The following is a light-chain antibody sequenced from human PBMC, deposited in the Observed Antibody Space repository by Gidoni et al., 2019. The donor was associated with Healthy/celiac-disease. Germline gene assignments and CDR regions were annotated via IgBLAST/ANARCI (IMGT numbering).Light chain of an antibody. CDR3: QSYDSSRRV. V-gene: IGLV1-40*01. CDR1: SSNIGAGYD. CDR2: GNS. J-gene: IGLJ1*01. Sequence: QSVLTQPPSVSGAPGQRVTISCTGSSSNIGAGYDVHWYQQLPGTAPKLLSYGNSNRPSGVPDRFSGSKSGTSASLAISGLQAEDEADYYCQSYDSSRRVFGTGTKVTVL.